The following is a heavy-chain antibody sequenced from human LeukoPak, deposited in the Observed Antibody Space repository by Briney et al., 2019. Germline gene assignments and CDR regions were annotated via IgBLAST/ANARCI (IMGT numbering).Heavy chain of an antibody. CDR3: AKWPEGAMDYFDY. CDR1: GFTFSTYA. V-gene: IGHV3-23*01. D-gene: IGHD3-16*01. CDR2: ISGDGTRT. J-gene: IGHJ4*02. Sequence: GGSLRLSCAASGFTFSTYAMTWARQAPVKGLEWVSAISGDGTRTYYADSVKGRFTISRDNSKNTLYLEMSSLRVEDTAIYYCAKWPEGAMDYFDYWGQGTLVTVSS.